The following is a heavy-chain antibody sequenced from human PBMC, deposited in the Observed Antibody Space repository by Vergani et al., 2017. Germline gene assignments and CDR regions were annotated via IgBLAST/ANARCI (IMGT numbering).Heavy chain of an antibody. CDR3: AGGNDHGTYNPPLDP. CDR1: GYSVNSGYY. J-gene: IGHJ5*02. CDR2: AYHSGAT. Sequence: QVQLRESGPGLVKPSETLSLSCTMSGYSVNSGYYWAWIRQTAAKGLEWIGSAYHSGATYYNPSLESRVTILLDTSRKQFSLRLNSMTAADTAVYYCAGGNDHGTYNPPLDPWGPGTRVTVSS. D-gene: IGHD4/OR15-4a*01. V-gene: IGHV4-38-2*02.